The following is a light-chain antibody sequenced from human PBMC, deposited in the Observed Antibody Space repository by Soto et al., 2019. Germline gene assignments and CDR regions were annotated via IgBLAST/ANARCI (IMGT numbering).Light chain of an antibody. Sequence: EIVVTQSPDTLSVSPGERASLSCWTSHSVSNNLAWYQQKPGQAPRLLIYGASTRATDIPARFSGSGSGTDFTLTISSLQSEDFAVYYCQQYSNWPPSITLGQGTRLEIK. CDR3: QQYSNWPPSIT. V-gene: IGKV3-15*01. J-gene: IGKJ5*01. CDR1: HSVSNN. CDR2: GAS.